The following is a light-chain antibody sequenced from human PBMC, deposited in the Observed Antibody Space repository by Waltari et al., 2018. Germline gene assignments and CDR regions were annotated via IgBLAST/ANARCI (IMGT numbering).Light chain of an antibody. CDR2: GHN. CDR1: NSNVGANS. Sequence: QSILTQPPSASGTPGRTVTISCSGSNSNVGANSVCWSQQLPGTAPKLLIFGHNRRPSGVPDRFAGSKSGTSASLAIRGLRSEDEADYYCATWDDRLTAVFGGGTKLTVL. J-gene: IGLJ2*01. V-gene: IGLV1-47*01. CDR3: ATWDDRLTAV.